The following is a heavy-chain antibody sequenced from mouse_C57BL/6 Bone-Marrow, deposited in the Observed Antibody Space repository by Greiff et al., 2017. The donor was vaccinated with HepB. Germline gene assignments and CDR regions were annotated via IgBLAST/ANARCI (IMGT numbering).Heavy chain of an antibody. D-gene: IGHD1-1*02. CDR3: AREAGWDY. J-gene: IGHJ2*01. Sequence: EVKLQQSGPGLVKPSQSLSLTCSVTGYSITSGYYWNWIRQFPGNKLEWMGYISYDGSNNYNPSLKNRISITRDTSKNQFFLKLNSVTTEDTATYYCAREAGWDYWGQGTTLTVSS. V-gene: IGHV3-6*01. CDR2: ISYDGSN. CDR1: GYSITSGYY.